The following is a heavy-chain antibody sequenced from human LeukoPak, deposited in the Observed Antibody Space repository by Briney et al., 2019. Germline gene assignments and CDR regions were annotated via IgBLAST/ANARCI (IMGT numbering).Heavy chain of an antibody. J-gene: IGHJ4*02. CDR2: IDPSDSYT. V-gene: IGHV5-10-1*01. D-gene: IGHD3-22*01. Sequence: GESLRISCKGSGYSFSSYWISWVRQMPGKGLEWMGSIDPSDSYTNCSPSFQGHVTISTDKSISTAYLQWSSLRASDTAMYYCARNRYYYDFSGYYVNYWGQGTLVTVSS. CDR1: GYSFSSYW. CDR3: ARNRYYYDFSGYYVNY.